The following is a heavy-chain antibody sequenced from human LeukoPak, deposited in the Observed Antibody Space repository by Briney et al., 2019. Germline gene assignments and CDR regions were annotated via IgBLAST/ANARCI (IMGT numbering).Heavy chain of an antibody. CDR1: GFTFSNYA. CDR2: ISGSGGST. D-gene: IGHD3-9*01. V-gene: IGHV3-23*01. Sequence: PGGSLRLSCAASGFTFSNYAMSWIRQAAGKGLEWVSAISGSGGSTYYADSVKGRFTISRDNAKNSLYLQMNSLRAEDTAVYYCARVPLSAFWLLDYWGQGTLVTVSS. J-gene: IGHJ4*02. CDR3: ARVPLSAFWLLDY.